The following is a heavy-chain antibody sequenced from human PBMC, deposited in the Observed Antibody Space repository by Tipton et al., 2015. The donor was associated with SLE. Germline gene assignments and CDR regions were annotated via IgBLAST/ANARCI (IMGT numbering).Heavy chain of an antibody. V-gene: IGHV4-4*07. CDR3: AREAGETSSWYYPLDH. D-gene: IGHD3-22*01. CDR1: GGSIRSYY. Sequence: TLSLTCTVSGGSIRSYYWSWIRQPAGKGLEWIGHIYTSGSTNFNPSLKSRVTISLDTSKNQFSLKLGSVTAADTAIYYCAREAGETSSWYYPLDHWGQGTLVTVSS. CDR2: IYTSGST. J-gene: IGHJ4*02.